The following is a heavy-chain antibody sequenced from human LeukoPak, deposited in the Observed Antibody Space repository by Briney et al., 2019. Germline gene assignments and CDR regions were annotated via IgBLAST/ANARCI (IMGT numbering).Heavy chain of an antibody. V-gene: IGHV3-73*01. Sequence: GGSLRLSCAASGFTSSASAMHWVRQASGKGLEWVGRIKTKVDSYATAYAASVKGRFIISRDDSKNTAYLQMNSLKTEDTAMYFCTRLAYGDFRFDPWGQGTLVTVSS. J-gene: IGHJ5*02. CDR3: TRLAYGDFRFDP. CDR2: IKTKVDSYAT. D-gene: IGHD4-17*01. CDR1: GFTSSASA.